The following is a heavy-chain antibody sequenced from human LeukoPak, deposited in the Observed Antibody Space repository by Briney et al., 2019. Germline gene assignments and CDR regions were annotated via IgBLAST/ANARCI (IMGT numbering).Heavy chain of an antibody. D-gene: IGHD5-24*01. J-gene: IGHJ5*02. CDR2: INHSGST. V-gene: IGHV4-34*01. CDR3: ARTENYIPEDRFDP. Sequence: PSETLSLTCAVYVGSFSGYYWSWIRQPPGKGLEWFGEINHSGSTSYNPSLKSRVTISVDPSKNQFSLKLSSVTAADTAVCYCARTENYIPEDRFDPWGQGTLVTVSS. CDR1: VGSFSGYY.